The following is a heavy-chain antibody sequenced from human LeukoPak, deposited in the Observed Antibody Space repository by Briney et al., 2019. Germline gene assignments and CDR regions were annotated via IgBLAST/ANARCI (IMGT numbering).Heavy chain of an antibody. CDR2: ISGSGGST. CDR1: RFTFSSYA. Sequence: GGSLRLSCAASRFTFSSYAMSWVRQAPGKGLEWVSAISGSGGSTYYADSVKGRFTISRDNSKNTLYLQMNSLRAEDTAVYYCAKDPYYDFWSGYRVDNWFDPWGQGTLVTVSS. V-gene: IGHV3-23*01. CDR3: AKDPYYDFWSGYRVDNWFDP. J-gene: IGHJ5*02. D-gene: IGHD3-3*01.